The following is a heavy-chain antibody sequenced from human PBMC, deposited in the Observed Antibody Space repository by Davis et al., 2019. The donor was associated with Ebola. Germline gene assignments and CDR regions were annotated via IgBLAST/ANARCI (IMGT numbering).Heavy chain of an antibody. D-gene: IGHD1-26*01. Sequence: SETLSLTCAVYGGSFSGYFWSWIRQSPGKGLEWIGDITHSGSTNYNPSLKSRVSMSVDTSKNQFSLRLSSVTAADTAVYYCARVVGATTGWFDPWGQGTLVTVSS. J-gene: IGHJ5*02. CDR3: ARVVGATTGWFDP. CDR2: ITHSGST. CDR1: GGSFSGYF. V-gene: IGHV4-34*01.